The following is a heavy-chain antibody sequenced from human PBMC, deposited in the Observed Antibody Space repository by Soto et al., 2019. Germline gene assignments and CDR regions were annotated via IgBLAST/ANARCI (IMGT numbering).Heavy chain of an antibody. CDR3: VRRHVSATGIDWFDP. J-gene: IGHJ5*02. D-gene: IGHD6-13*01. CDR1: GYTSTSYG. V-gene: IGHV1-3*01. CDR2: INAANGDT. Sequence: ASVKVSCKASGYTSTSYGIHWVRQAPGQRLEWMGWINAANGDTKYSPKFQGRVTITRDTSASTAYMELSSLRSEDTAVYYCVRRHVSATGIDWFDPWGQGTLGTVSS.